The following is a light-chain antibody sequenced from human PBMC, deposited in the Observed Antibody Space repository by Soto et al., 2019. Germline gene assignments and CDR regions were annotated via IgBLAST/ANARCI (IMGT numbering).Light chain of an antibody. V-gene: IGKV1-5*01. CDR1: QSISSW. CDR3: QHYSTVWA. CDR2: DAS. Sequence: IQMTQSPSTLSASVGDRVTITCRASQSISSWLAWYQQKPGKAPKLLIYDASSLESGVPSRFSGSGSGTEFTLTISSLQPDDFATYYCQHYSTVWAFGQGTKVDIK. J-gene: IGKJ1*01.